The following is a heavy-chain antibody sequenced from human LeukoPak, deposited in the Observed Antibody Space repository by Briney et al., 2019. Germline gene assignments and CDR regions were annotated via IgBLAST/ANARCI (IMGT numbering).Heavy chain of an antibody. CDR1: GFTFSDYY. D-gene: IGHD3-3*02. J-gene: IGHJ4*02. CDR2: ISSSGSTI. V-gene: IGHV3-11*04. Sequence: PGGSLRLSCAASGFTFSDYYMSWIRQAPGKGLDWVSYISSSGSTIYYADSVKGRFTISRDNAKNSLYLQMNSLRAGDTAIYYCARERIGSTSSIFFSWGQGTLVTVSS. CDR3: ARERIGSTSSIFFS.